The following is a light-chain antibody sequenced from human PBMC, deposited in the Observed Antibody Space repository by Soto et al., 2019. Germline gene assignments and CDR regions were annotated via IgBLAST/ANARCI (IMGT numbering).Light chain of an antibody. Sequence: IPMAPSPSSLFAPLGARVPLACRASQGISNYLAWYQQKPGKAPNLLIYASSTLQTGVPSRFSGSGSGTDFSLTISSLHPEDVATYYCQQVDSYPRTFGQGTKVDIK. CDR1: QGISNY. CDR3: QQVDSYPRT. V-gene: IGKV1-27*01. J-gene: IGKJ1*01. CDR2: ASS.